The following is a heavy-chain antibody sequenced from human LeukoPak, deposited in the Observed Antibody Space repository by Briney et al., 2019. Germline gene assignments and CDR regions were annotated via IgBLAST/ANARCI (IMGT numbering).Heavy chain of an antibody. Sequence: GGSLRLSCAASGFTFSSYAMSWVRQAPGKGLEWVSAISGSGGSTYYADSVKGRFTISRDNSKNTLYLQMNSLRAEDTAVYYCARDLSGGSYVFEYWGQGTLVTVSS. CDR1: GFTFSSYA. J-gene: IGHJ4*02. V-gene: IGHV3-23*01. D-gene: IGHD1-26*01. CDR2: ISGSGGST. CDR3: ARDLSGGSYVFEY.